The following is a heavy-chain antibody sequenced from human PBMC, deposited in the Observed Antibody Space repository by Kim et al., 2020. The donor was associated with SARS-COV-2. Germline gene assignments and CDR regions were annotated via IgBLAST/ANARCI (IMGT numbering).Heavy chain of an antibody. CDR2: IWYDGSNK. J-gene: IGHJ4*02. V-gene: IGHV3-33*06. Sequence: GGSLRLSCAASGFTFSSYGMHWVRQAPGKGLEWVAVIWYDGSNKYYADSGKGRFTISRDNSKNTLYLQMNGLRAEDTALYYCAKDRMVRAVIIDYFDYWGRRTLVTVS. CDR3: AKDRMVRAVIIDYFDY. D-gene: IGHD3-10*01. CDR1: GFTFSSYG.